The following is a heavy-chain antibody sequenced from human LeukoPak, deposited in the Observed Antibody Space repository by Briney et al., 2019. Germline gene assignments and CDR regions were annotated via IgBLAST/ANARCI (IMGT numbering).Heavy chain of an antibody. CDR1: GFSVGDKY. Sequence: GGSLRLSCAASGFSVGDKYMSWVRQAPGKGLEWVSLIYSAGDTFYSDSVRGRFTVSRDNSKNTLYLQMNGLRAEDTAFYYCARDSNSFPNFFDLWGQGTLVTVSS. CDR3: ARDSNSFPNFFDL. J-gene: IGHJ4*02. CDR2: IYSAGDT. V-gene: IGHV3-53*01. D-gene: IGHD4-23*01.